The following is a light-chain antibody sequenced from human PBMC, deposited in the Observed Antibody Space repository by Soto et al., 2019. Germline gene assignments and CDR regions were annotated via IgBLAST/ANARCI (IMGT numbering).Light chain of an antibody. CDR1: QDIKKF. Sequence: DIQMNPAPSSLSASLGDSVTITCRASQDIKKFLAWYQQRPGEVPKVLIYAASSLRPGVPTRFSGNGSGTDFTFTINSMQPEDVATDYCQKYDRAPATFGQGTKVDVK. V-gene: IGKV1-27*01. CDR2: AAS. CDR3: QKYDRAPAT. J-gene: IGKJ1*01.